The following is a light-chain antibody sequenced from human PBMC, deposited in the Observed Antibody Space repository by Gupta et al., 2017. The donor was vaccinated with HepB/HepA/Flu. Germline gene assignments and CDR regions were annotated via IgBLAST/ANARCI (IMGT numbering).Light chain of an antibody. CDR2: KAS. CDR1: QSISSW. CDR3: QQYNSSPLT. Sequence: DIQMTQSPSTLSASVGDRVTITCRASQSISSWLAWYQQKPGKAPKLLIYKASSSESGVPSRFSGSGSGTEFTLTISSLQPDDFATYYCQQYNSSPLTFGGGTKVEIK. J-gene: IGKJ4*01. V-gene: IGKV1-5*03.